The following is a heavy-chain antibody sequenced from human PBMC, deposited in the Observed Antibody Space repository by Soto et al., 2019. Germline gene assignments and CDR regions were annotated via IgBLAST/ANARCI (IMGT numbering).Heavy chain of an antibody. V-gene: IGHV5-51*01. Sequence: PGESLKISCKGSGYSFAGYWITWVRQKPGKGLEWMGIIYPGDSDTRYSPSFQGQVTISADKSISTAYLQWSSLKASDTAMYYCARRTSSDYYGMDVWGQGTTVTVSS. CDR3: ARRTSSDYYGMDV. D-gene: IGHD3-10*01. CDR2: IYPGDSDT. J-gene: IGHJ6*02. CDR1: GYSFAGYW.